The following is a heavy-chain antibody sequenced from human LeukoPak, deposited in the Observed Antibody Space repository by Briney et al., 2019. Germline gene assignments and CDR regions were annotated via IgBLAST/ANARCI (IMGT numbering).Heavy chain of an antibody. J-gene: IGHJ4*02. Sequence: PGGSLRLSCAASGFTFSNYAMSWVRQAPGKGLEWVSAITGSGGNTYYADSVKGRFTISRDNSKNTVFLQMNSLRAEDTAVYYCAKARYCTNGVCSHFDYWGQGTLVTVSS. CDR3: AKARYCTNGVCSHFDY. CDR1: GFTFSNYA. D-gene: IGHD2-8*01. CDR2: ITGSGGNT. V-gene: IGHV3-23*01.